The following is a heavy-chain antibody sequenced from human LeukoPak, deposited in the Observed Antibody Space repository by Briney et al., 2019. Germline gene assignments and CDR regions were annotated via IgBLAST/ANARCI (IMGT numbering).Heavy chain of an antibody. Sequence: SETLSLTCTVSGGSISSSSYYWGWIRQPLGTGLEWIGSIYYSGSTYYNPSLKSRVTISVDTSKNQFSLKLSSVTAADTAVYYCARFESSIASGVDYWGQGTLVTVSS. CDR1: GGSISSSSYY. J-gene: IGHJ4*02. V-gene: IGHV4-39*01. CDR3: ARFESSIASGVDY. CDR2: IYYSGST. D-gene: IGHD6-6*01.